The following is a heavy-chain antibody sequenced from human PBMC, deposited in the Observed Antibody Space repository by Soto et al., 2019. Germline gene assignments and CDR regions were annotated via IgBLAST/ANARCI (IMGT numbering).Heavy chain of an antibody. CDR2: ISYSGAT. V-gene: IGHV4-39*01. Sequence: PSETMSLTCAVSGGSISSTTYYWGWIRQPPVKGLEWIGTISYSGATYYNPSLKSRVTISVDTSNNQLFLKLTSVTAADTAVYYCATDLCYYETTGFYFFLPLDYWGQGALVTVSS. J-gene: IGHJ4*02. D-gene: IGHD3-22*01. CDR1: GGSISSTTYY. CDR3: ATDLCYYETTGFYFFLPLDY.